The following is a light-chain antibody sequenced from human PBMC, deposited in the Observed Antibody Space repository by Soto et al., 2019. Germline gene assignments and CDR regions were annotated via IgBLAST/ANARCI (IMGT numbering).Light chain of an antibody. CDR2: GVS. V-gene: IGKV3-20*01. CDR3: QHTAFSPVT. CDR1: QSIISSY. J-gene: IGKJ4*01. Sequence: ILLTQSPDTLSLSPGERATLSCRASQSIISSYLTWYQWRPGQPPRLLIYGVSNRATGIPYRFSGGGSGTDFTLIISRLDPEDFAVYYCQHTAFSPVTFGGGTRIEIK.